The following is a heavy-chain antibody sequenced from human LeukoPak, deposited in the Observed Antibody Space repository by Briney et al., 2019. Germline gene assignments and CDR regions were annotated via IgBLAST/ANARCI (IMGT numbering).Heavy chain of an antibody. CDR2: IYYSGST. D-gene: IGHD2-15*01. V-gene: IGHV4-59*01. CDR3: ARDGDCSGGSCPGDAFDI. CDR1: GXSISSYY. Sequence: PSETLSLTCTVSGXSISSYYWSWIRQPPGKGLEWIGYIYYSGSTNYNPSLKSRVTISVDTSKNQFSLKLSSVTAADTAVYYCARDGDCSGGSCPGDAFDIWGQGTMVTVSS. J-gene: IGHJ3*02.